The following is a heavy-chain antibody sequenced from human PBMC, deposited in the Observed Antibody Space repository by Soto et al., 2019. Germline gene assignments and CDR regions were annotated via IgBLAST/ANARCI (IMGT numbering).Heavy chain of an antibody. V-gene: IGHV4-61*01. Sequence: QVQLQESGPGLVKPSETLSLTCSVSGASVNSGSYYWTWIRQPPGKGLEWIGYFYYSRSTNYNPSLKSRVTMSVDTSKNQLSLKLSSVTAADTAVYYCTRDLPDSSGFYDYWGQGTLVTVSS. D-gene: IGHD3-22*01. J-gene: IGHJ4*02. CDR2: FYYSRST. CDR3: TRDLPDSSGFYDY. CDR1: GASVNSGSYY.